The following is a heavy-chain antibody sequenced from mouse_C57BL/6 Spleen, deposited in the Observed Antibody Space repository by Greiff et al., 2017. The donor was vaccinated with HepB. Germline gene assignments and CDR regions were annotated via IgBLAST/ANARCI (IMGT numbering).Heavy chain of an antibody. CDR2: IYPRSGNT. CDR1: GYTFTSYG. D-gene: IGHD1-1*01. V-gene: IGHV1-81*01. CDR3: ARSHYYGSSPWYFDV. J-gene: IGHJ1*03. Sequence: QVHVKQSGAELARPGASVKLSCKASGYTFTSYGISWVKQRTGQGLEWIGEIYPRSGNTYYNEKFKGKATLTADKSSSTAYMELRSLTSEDSAVYFCARSHYYGSSPWYFDVWGTGTTVTVSS.